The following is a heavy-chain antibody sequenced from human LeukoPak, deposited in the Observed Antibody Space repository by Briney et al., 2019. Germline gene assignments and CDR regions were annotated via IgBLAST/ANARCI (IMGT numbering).Heavy chain of an antibody. J-gene: IGHJ4*02. CDR3: ARDRGDGYNCLDY. CDR2: ISYDGSNK. D-gene: IGHD5-24*01. V-gene: IGHV3-30*03. Sequence: SGGSLRLSCAASGFTFSSYGMHWVRQAPGKGLEWVAVISYDGSNKYYADSVKGRFTISRDNSKNTLYLQMNSLRAEDTAVYYCARDRGDGYNCLDYWGQGTLVTVSS. CDR1: GFTFSSYG.